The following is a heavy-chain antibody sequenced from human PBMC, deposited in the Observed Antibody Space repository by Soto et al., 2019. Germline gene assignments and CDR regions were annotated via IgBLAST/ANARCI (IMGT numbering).Heavy chain of an antibody. CDR2: IYYSGST. V-gene: IGHV4-61*01. Sequence: SETLSLTCTVSGGSIGSSSYYWSWIRQPPGKGLEWIGYIYYSGSTNYNPSLKSRVTISVDTSKNQFSLKLSSVTAADTAVYYCARVRSPHDYGDYYFDYWGQGTLVTVSS. J-gene: IGHJ4*02. CDR3: ARVRSPHDYGDYYFDY. D-gene: IGHD4-17*01. CDR1: GGSIGSSSYY.